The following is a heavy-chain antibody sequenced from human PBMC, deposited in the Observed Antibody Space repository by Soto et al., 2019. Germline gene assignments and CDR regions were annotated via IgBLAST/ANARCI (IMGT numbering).Heavy chain of an antibody. CDR1: GFSFGTYI. CDR2: ISSSSIYI. Sequence: PVGSLRLSCAASGFSFGTYIMNWVRQAPGKGLEWVSSISSSSIYIYYADSVKGRFTISRDNAKNSLYLQMNSLRAEDTAVYYCARGHYYDTSACFDYWGQGILVTVSS. V-gene: IGHV3-21*01. CDR3: ARGHYYDTSACFDY. D-gene: IGHD3-22*01. J-gene: IGHJ4*02.